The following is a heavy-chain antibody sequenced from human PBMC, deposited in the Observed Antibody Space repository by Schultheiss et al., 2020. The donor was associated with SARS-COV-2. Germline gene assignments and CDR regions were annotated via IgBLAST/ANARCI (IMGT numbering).Heavy chain of an antibody. Sequence: SETLSLTCTVSGGSISSGDYYWSWIRQPPGKGLEWIGYIYYSGSTYYNPSLKSRVTISVDKSKNQFSLKLSSVTAADTAVYYCARYDCSSTSCYQGDAFDIWGQGTMVTVSS. CDR2: IYYSGST. CDR3: ARYDCSSTSCYQGDAFDI. CDR1: GGSISSGDYY. D-gene: IGHD2-2*01. J-gene: IGHJ3*02. V-gene: IGHV4-30-4*01.